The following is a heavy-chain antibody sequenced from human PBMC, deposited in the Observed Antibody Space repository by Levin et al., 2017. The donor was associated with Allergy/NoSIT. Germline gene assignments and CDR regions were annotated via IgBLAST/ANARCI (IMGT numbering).Heavy chain of an antibody. CDR3: AKREVGVIDY. Sequence: GESLKISCAASGFTFSSYAMSWVRQAPGKGLEWVSAISGSGGSTYYADSVKGRFTISRDNSKNTLYLQMNSLRAEDTAVYYCAKREVGVIDYWGQGTLVTVSS. CDR1: GFTFSSYA. D-gene: IGHD1-26*01. V-gene: IGHV3-23*01. CDR2: ISGSGGST. J-gene: IGHJ4*02.